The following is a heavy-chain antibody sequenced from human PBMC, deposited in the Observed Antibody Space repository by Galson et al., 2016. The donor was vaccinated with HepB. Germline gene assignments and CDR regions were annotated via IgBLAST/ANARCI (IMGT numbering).Heavy chain of an antibody. CDR3: ARDRAADGLAAIDF. D-gene: IGHD5-24*01. V-gene: IGHV3-33*01. Sequence: SCATSGFTLSAFAMHWVRQVPGKGLEWLTLIWHDGSKEYYTESVKGRFTISRDNAKNIVYLQMDSLTDEDTAVYYFARDRAADGLAAIDFWGQGTLVTVSS. CDR1: GFTLSAFA. CDR2: IWHDGSKE. J-gene: IGHJ4*02.